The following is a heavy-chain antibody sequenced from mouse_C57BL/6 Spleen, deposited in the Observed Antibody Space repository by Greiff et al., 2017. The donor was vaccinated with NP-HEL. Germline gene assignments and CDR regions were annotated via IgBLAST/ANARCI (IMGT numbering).Heavy chain of an antibody. J-gene: IGHJ1*03. Sequence: EVQLVESGPELVKPGDSVKISCKASGYSFTGYFMNWVMQSHGKSLEWIGRINPYNGDTFYNQKFKGKATLTVDKSSSTAHMELRSLTSEDSAVYYCARYEESWYFDVWGTGTTVTVSS. CDR3: ARYEESWYFDV. V-gene: IGHV1-20*01. CDR1: GYSFTGYF. CDR2: INPYNGDT. D-gene: IGHD2-12*01.